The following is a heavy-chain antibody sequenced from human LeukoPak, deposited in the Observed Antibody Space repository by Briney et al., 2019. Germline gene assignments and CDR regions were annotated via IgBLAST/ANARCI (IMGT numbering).Heavy chain of an antibody. CDR2: ISYDGSNK. D-gene: IGHD2/OR15-2a*01. CDR1: GFTFSDYY. J-gene: IGHJ4*02. V-gene: IGHV3-30*03. CDR3: ARDVVAGVLERAFQN. Sequence: PGGSLRLSCAASGFTFSDYYMSWIRQAPGKGLEWVAVISYDGSNKYYADSVKGRFTISRDNSKNTLYLQMNSLRAEDTAVYYCARDVVAGVLERAFQNWGQGTLVTVSS.